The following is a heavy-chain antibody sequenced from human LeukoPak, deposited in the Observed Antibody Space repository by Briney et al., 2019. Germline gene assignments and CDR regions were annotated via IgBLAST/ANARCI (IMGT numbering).Heavy chain of an antibody. J-gene: IGHJ5*02. D-gene: IGHD3-16*01. CDR1: GFTFGSYW. CDR3: ARFVNWFDP. V-gene: IGHV3-7*01. Sequence: GGSLRLSCAASGFTFGSYWMSWVRQAPGKGLEWVANIKQDGSEKYYVDSVKGRFTISRDNAKNSLYLQMNSLRAEDTAVYYCARFVNWFDPWGQGTLVTVSS. CDR2: IKQDGSEK.